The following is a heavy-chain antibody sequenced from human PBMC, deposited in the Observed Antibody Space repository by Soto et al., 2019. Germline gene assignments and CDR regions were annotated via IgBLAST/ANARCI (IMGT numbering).Heavy chain of an antibody. V-gene: IGHV3-53*01. CDR1: GFTVSGAY. Sequence: HPGGSLRLSCAASGFTVSGAYVSWVRQAPGKGLECVSVIHFGGNTYYADSVKGRFTVSRDNSKNTLYLQMNSLRVEDTAIYFCTKVSPQWLVHDYWGQGTLVTVSS. CDR3: TKVSPQWLVHDY. D-gene: IGHD6-19*01. CDR2: IHFGGNT. J-gene: IGHJ4*02.